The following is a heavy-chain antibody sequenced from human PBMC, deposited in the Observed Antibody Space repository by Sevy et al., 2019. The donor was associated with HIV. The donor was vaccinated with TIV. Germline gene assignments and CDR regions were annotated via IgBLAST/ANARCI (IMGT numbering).Heavy chain of an antibody. D-gene: IGHD6-13*01. Sequence: GGSLRLSCAATGFTFSQYGMEWVRQAPGKGLEWVAFIRDDGSTKYYADSVKGRFTISRDNSKNMLYLQMNSLRPEDTALYSCAKHRDTLAAAADLDHWGQGTLVTVSS. CDR2: IRDDGSTK. V-gene: IGHV3-30*02. CDR3: AKHRDTLAAAADLDH. CDR1: GFTFSQYG. J-gene: IGHJ4*02.